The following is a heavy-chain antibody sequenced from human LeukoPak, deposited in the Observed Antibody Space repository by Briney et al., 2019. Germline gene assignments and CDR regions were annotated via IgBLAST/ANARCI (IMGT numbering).Heavy chain of an antibody. D-gene: IGHD2-2*01. CDR2: IRYDGSNK. Sequence: GGSLRLSCAASGFTFSSYGMHWVRQAPGKGLEWVAFIRYDGSNKYYADSVKGRFTISRDNAKNSLYLQMNSLRAEDTAVYYCASGCSSTSCYPYWGQGTLVTVSS. CDR3: ASGCSSTSCYPY. V-gene: IGHV3-30*02. J-gene: IGHJ4*02. CDR1: GFTFSSYG.